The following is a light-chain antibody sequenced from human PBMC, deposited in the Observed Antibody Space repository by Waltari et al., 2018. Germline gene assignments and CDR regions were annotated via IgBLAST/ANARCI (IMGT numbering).Light chain of an antibody. V-gene: IGLV2-23*02. CDR1: SSDVGSYNL. Sequence: QSALTQPASVSGSPGQSITISCTGTSSDVGSYNLVSWYQRHPGEAPTLIIYEVSKRTSGVSDRFSGYKSGNTASRTIAGLQAEDEADYFCYSYAGSSTFEVFGGGTKLTVL. J-gene: IGLJ2*01. CDR2: EVS. CDR3: YSYAGSSTFEV.